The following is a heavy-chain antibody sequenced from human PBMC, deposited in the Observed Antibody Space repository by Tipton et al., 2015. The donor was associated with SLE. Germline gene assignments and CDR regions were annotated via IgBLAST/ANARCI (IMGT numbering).Heavy chain of an antibody. CDR1: GGSISSGGYY. D-gene: IGHD7-27*01. Sequence: TLSLTCTVSGGSISSGGYYWSWIRQPAGKGLEWIGRIYTSGSTNYNPSLKSRVTISVDTSNNQISLRLTSVTAADTAVYHCAGGGDPDYFDSWGQGSLVTVSS. V-gene: IGHV4-61*02. CDR2: IYTSGST. J-gene: IGHJ4*02. CDR3: AGGGDPDYFDS.